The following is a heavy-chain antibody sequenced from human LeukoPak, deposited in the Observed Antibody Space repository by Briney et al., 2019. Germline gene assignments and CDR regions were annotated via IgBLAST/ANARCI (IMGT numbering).Heavy chain of an antibody. CDR3: AGSSSWYNWFDP. D-gene: IGHD6-13*01. J-gene: IGHJ5*02. CDR1: GGPISSGGYY. CDR2: IYYSGST. Sequence: SQTLSLTCTVSGGPISSGGYYWSWIRQHPGKGLEWIGYIYYSGSTYYNPSLKSRVTISVDTSKNQFSLKLSSVTAADTAVYYCAGSSSWYNWFDPWGQGTLVTVSS. V-gene: IGHV4-31*03.